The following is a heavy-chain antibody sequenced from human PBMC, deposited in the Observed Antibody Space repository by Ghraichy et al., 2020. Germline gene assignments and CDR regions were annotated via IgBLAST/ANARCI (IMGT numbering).Heavy chain of an antibody. V-gene: IGHV4-59*01. CDR2: IRDSGTT. J-gene: IGHJ3*02. D-gene: IGHD3-22*01. CDR3: ARPALRSSGHARAFDI. Sequence: SQTLSLTCRVSGGSMSYYWSWIRQSPGKGLEWIGYIRDSGTTNYNPSLKSRVSMSIATSKNQFSLKMTSVIAADMAVYYCARPALRSSGHARAFDIWGQGTMVTVSS. CDR1: GGSMSYY.